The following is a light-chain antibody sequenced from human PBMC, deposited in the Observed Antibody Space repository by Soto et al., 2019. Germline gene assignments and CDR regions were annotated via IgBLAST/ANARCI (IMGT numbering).Light chain of an antibody. CDR3: QQYINWPDT. CDR1: QSVARN. Sequence: EKVMTQSPATLSASLGERATLSCRASQSVARNLAWYQQKPGQAPRLLIYAASTRATGTPANFSGSGAGKEFTLAIRSLQSDVCAIYYGQQYINWPDTFGQGTKVDIK. J-gene: IGKJ1*01. CDR2: AAS. V-gene: IGKV3-15*01.